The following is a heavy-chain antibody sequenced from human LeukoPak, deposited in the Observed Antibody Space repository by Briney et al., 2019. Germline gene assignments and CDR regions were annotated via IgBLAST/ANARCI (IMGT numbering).Heavy chain of an antibody. CDR1: GGSISSYY. Sequence: SETLSLTCTVSGGSISSYYWSWIRQPPGKGLEWIGYIYYSGSTNYNPSLKSRVTISVDTSKNQFSLKLSSVTAADTAVYYCARALENYYGSSGFYDPWGQGTLVTVSS. J-gene: IGHJ5*02. V-gene: IGHV4-59*01. CDR3: ARALENYYGSSGFYDP. D-gene: IGHD3-22*01. CDR2: IYYSGST.